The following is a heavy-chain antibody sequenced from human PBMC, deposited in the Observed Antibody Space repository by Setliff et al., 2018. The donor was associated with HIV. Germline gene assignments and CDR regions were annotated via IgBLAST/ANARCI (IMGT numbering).Heavy chain of an antibody. V-gene: IGHV1-3*04. CDR2: INTGNGNT. J-gene: IGHJ4*02. CDR3: PRTMTFYFDSSFSSGPAGY. CDR1: GYTFTTYA. Sequence: ASVKVSCKASGYTFTTYAMMWVRQAPGQSPEWMGWINTGNGNTKYSQKFQGRVTISRDTSANTAYVELYSLTSEDTAVYFCPRTMTFYFDSSFSSGPAGYWGLGTLVTVS. D-gene: IGHD3-9*01.